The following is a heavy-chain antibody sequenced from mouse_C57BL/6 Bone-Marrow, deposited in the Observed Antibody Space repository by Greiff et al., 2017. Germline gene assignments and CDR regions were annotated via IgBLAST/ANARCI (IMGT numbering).Heavy chain of an antibody. Sequence: VQVVASGAELVRPGASVTLSCKASGYTFTDYEMHWVKQTPVHGLEWIGAIDPETGGTAYNQKFKGKAILTADKSSSTAYMELRSLTSEDSAVYYCTRGGYWYFDVWGTGTTVTVSS. CDR3: TRGGYWYFDV. CDR2: IDPETGGT. CDR1: GYTFTDYE. J-gene: IGHJ1*03. V-gene: IGHV1-15*01.